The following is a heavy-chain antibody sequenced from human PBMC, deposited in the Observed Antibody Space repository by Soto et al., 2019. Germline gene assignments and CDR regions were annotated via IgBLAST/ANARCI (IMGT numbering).Heavy chain of an antibody. J-gene: IGHJ5*02. CDR2: IYSSGST. CDR3: ARGQRFSDWFDP. D-gene: IGHD3-3*01. Sequence: QVQLQESGPGLVKPSETLSLNCTVTGGTISGYYWTWIRQSAGGGLEWIGRIYSSGSTNYNPSLTSRITVSLDTSMDHFAPRLSSVTAADTAVYYCARGQRFSDWFDPWGQVTLVTFSS. CDR1: GGTISGYY. V-gene: IGHV4-4*07.